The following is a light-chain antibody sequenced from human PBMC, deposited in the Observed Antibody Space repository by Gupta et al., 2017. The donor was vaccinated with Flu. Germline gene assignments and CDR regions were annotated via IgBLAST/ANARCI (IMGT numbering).Light chain of an antibody. CDR1: NIGNNF. CDR3: ATWDSSRSAVV. Sequence: NIGNNFVSWYRQLPGTAPKLLIYSDDKRPSGLPDRFSGSKSGPSATLGITGLQPGDEANYYCATWDSSRSAVVFGGGTQLTAL. J-gene: IGLJ3*02. V-gene: IGLV1-51*01. CDR2: SDD.